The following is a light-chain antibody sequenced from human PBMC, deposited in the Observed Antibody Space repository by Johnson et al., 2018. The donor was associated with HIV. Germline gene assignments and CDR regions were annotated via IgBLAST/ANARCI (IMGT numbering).Light chain of an antibody. CDR1: TCDIGNNY. J-gene: IGLJ1*01. CDR2: DNN. V-gene: IGLV1-51*01. Sequence: QSVLTQPPSVSAAPGQKVTISCSGNTCDIGNNYVSCHQQLPGTAPKLLIYDNNKRPSGSPDRFSGSKSGTSATLGITGLQIGDEADYYCGTWDSRLSAYVFGTGTKVTVL. CDR3: GTWDSRLSAYV.